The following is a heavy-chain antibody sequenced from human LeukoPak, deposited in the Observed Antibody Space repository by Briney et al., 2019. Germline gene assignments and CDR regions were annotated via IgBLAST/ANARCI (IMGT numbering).Heavy chain of an antibody. J-gene: IGHJ4*02. D-gene: IGHD3-22*01. CDR2: ISGSGGNT. CDR1: GFTFKRYG. CDR3: ARDYYDSSGYYPWGY. V-gene: IGHV3-23*01. Sequence: PGGSLRLSCAASGFTFKRYGMSWVRQAPGKGLEWVSAISGSGGNTFYGDSVKGRFAVSRDNSKNTLYLQMNSLRAEDTAVYYCARDYYDSSGYYPWGYWGQGALVTVSS.